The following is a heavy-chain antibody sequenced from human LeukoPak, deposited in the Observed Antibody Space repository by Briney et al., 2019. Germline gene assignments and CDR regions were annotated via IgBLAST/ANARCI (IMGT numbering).Heavy chain of an antibody. CDR3: ARWFVFPVHEDDESGDLKDWFDP. CDR1: GYTFTGYY. CDR2: INPNSGGT. Sequence: ASVKVSCKASGYTFTGYYMHWVRQAPGQGLEWMGWINPNSGGTNYAQKFQGRVTMTRDTSISTAYMELSRLRSDDTAMYYCARWFVFPVHEDDESGDLKDWFDPWGQGTLVTVSS. J-gene: IGHJ5*02. D-gene: IGHD7-27*01. V-gene: IGHV1-2*02.